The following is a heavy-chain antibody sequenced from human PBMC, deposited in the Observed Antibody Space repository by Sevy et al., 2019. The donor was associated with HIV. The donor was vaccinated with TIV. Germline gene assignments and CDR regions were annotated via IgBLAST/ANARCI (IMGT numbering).Heavy chain of an antibody. CDR1: GFTFSSYG. CDR2: ISYDGSNK. CDR3: AKDGPGYSYGLDYYYGMDV. V-gene: IGHV3-30*18. J-gene: IGHJ6*02. D-gene: IGHD5-18*01. Sequence: GGSLRLSCAASGFTFSSYGMHWVRQAPGKGLEWVAVISYDGSNKYYVDSVKGRFTISRDNSKNTLYLQMNSLRAEDTAVYYCAKDGPGYSYGLDYYYGMDVWGQGTTVTVSS.